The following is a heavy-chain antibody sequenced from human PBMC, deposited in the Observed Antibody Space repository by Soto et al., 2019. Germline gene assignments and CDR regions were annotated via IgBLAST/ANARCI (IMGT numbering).Heavy chain of an antibody. CDR2: IKPISDIT. D-gene: IGHD4-4*01. CDR1: GDTFGRFT. CDR3: ARDPSTINKLIGVWFDP. V-gene: IGHV1-69*13. Sequence: SVKVSCKASGDTFGRFTINWVRQAPGQGLEWMGGIKPISDITNYAQRFQGRVTFTADASTSTVYLELSSLRSEDTAMYYCARDPSTINKLIGVWFDPWGQGTLVTVS. J-gene: IGHJ5*02.